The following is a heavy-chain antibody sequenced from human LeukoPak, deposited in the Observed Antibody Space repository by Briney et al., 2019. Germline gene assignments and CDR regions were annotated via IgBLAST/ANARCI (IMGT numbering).Heavy chain of an antibody. CDR3: AKDRGSSSPMRYYFDY. CDR2: ISSSGAST. Sequence: GSLRLSCAASGLPFSSYAMTWVRQAPGKGLEWVSSISSSGASTYHADSVKGRFTISRDNSKNTLYLQMNSLTAEDTAIYYCAKDRGSSSPMRYYFDYWGQGTLVTVSS. V-gene: IGHV3-23*01. J-gene: IGHJ4*02. D-gene: IGHD6-19*01. CDR1: GLPFSSYA.